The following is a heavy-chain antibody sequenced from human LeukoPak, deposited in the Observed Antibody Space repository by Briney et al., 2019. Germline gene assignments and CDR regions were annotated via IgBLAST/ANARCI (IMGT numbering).Heavy chain of an antibody. Sequence: PGGSLRLSFAASGFTFSSYAMHWVRQAPGKGLEWVAVISYDGSNKYYADSVKGRFTISRDNSKNTLYLQMNSLRAEDTAVYYCARGIAAAHSPGYYYYGMDVWGQGTTVTVSS. D-gene: IGHD6-13*01. J-gene: IGHJ6*02. V-gene: IGHV3-30-3*01. CDR1: GFTFSSYA. CDR2: ISYDGSNK. CDR3: ARGIAAAHSPGYYYYGMDV.